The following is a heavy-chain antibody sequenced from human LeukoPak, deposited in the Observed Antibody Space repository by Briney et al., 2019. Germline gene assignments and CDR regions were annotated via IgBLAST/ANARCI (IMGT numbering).Heavy chain of an antibody. CDR1: GGSISSSNW. CDR3: ARAPLSSSWYPDAFDI. D-gene: IGHD6-13*01. V-gene: IGHV4-4*02. CDR2: IYHSGST. J-gene: IGHJ3*02. Sequence: SGTLSLTCAVSGGSISSSNWWSWVRQPPGKGLEWIGEIYHSGSTNYNPSLKSRVTISVDKSKNQFSLKLSSVTAADTAVYYCARAPLSSSWYPDAFDIWGQGTMVTVSS.